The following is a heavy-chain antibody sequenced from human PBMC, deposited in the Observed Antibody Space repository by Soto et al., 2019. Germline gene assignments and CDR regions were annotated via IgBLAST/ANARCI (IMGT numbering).Heavy chain of an antibody. D-gene: IGHD3-16*01. V-gene: IGHV1-18*01. J-gene: IGHJ6*02. Sequence: ASVKVSCKASGYTFTRYGIGWARQAPGQGLEWMGWINTYNGNTNYAQNVQGRVTLTTDTSTSTAYMELRSLRSNDTAIYYCAMVDVYVTPSPQDVWGQGTTVTVS. CDR2: INTYNGNT. CDR1: GYTFTRYG. CDR3: AMVDVYVTPSPQDV.